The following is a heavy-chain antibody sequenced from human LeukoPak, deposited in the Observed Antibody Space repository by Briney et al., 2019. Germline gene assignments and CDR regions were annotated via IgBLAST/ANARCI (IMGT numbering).Heavy chain of an antibody. V-gene: IGHV3-23*01. D-gene: IGHD1-26*01. CDR2: ISGSGGST. J-gene: IGHJ4*02. CDR1: GFTFSSYA. CDR3: ARDIYSIAE. Sequence: PGGSLRLSCAASGFTFSSYAMSWVRQAPGKGLEWVSAISGSGGSTYYADSVKGRFTISRDNAKNTVYLQMNSLRVEDTAVYYCARDIYSIAEWGQGTLVTVSS.